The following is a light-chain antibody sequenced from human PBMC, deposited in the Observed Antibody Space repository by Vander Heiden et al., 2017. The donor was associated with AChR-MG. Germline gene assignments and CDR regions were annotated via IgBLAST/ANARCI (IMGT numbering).Light chain of an antibody. CDR1: QGISNY. CDR3: QKNNSALPWT. V-gene: IGKV1-27*01. Sequence: DIQMTQSPSSLSASVGDRVTITCRASQGISNYLAWYQQKPGKGPKLLIYAASTLQSGVPSRFSGSGYGTDFTLTISSRQPEDVAAYYCQKNNSALPWTFGQRTKVEIK. J-gene: IGKJ1*01. CDR2: AAS.